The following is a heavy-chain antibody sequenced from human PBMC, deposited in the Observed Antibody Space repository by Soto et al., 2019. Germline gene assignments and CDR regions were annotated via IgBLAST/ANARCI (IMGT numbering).Heavy chain of an antibody. V-gene: IGHV4-30-2*01. CDR2: IYHSGST. Sequence: QLQLQESGSGLVKPSQTLSLTCAVSGGSISSGGYSWSWIRQPPGKGLEWIGYIYHSGSTYYNPSPRSRVTIAVDRSKKQFSLKLSSVTAADTAVYYCARGMTTVTTLDYWGQGTLVTVSS. CDR1: GGSISSGGYS. D-gene: IGHD4-4*01. CDR3: ARGMTTVTTLDY. J-gene: IGHJ4*02.